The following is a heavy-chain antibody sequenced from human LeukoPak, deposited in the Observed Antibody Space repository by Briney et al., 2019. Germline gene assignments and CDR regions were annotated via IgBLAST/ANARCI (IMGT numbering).Heavy chain of an antibody. CDR1: GFSISSGYY. V-gene: IGHV4-38-2*01. J-gene: IGHJ6*04. CDR3: AGYYASGVSAYDYFGMDV. Sequence: SETLSLTCAVSGFSISSGYYWGWIWPPPGKGLEWIGSMSHNRGTYYNSSLKSRVTIPMDTSKNQFSLRLSSVTAADTAVYYCAGYYASGVSAYDYFGMDVWGKGTTVTVSS. CDR2: MSHNRGT. D-gene: IGHD3-10*01.